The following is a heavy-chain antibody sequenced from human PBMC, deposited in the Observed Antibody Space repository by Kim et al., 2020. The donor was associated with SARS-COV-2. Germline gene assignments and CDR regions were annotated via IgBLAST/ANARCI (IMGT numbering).Heavy chain of an antibody. Sequence: GGSLRLSCAASGFTFSSYAMHWVRQAPGKGLEWVAVISYDGSNKYYADSVKGRFTISRDNSKNTLYLQMNSLRAEDTAVYYCARDFVRIVATIRWNYYYGMDVWGQGTTVTVSS. D-gene: IGHD5-12*01. CDR3: ARDFVRIVATIRWNYYYGMDV. V-gene: IGHV3-30*04. J-gene: IGHJ6*02. CDR2: ISYDGSNK. CDR1: GFTFSSYA.